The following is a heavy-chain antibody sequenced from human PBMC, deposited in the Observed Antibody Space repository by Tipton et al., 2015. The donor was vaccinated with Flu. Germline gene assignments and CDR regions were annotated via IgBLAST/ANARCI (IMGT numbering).Heavy chain of an antibody. D-gene: IGHD3-22*01. V-gene: IGHV3-74*01. CDR2: INVDGSSR. CDR1: GFTFNSHW. CDR3: ATTATGYYSLEAFDI. Sequence: SLRLSCAASGFTFNSHWMHWVRQGPGKGLMWVSRINVDGSSRSYADSVKGRFTISRDDAENTVYLQVNSLRAEDTAVYYCATTATGYYSLEAFDIWGQGTVVTVSS. J-gene: IGHJ3*02.